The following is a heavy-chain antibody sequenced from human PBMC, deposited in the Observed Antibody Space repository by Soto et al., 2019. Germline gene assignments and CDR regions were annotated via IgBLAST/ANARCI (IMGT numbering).Heavy chain of an antibody. Sequence: SETLSLTCSVSGGSISSNSYYWGWIRQPPEKGLEWIGSIYYSGSTYYNPSLRSRVTISVDTSKNQLSLKLPSVTAADTAVYYCARQKSPALNVYFDYWGQGTLVTVS. J-gene: IGHJ4*02. CDR1: GGSISSNSYY. V-gene: IGHV4-39*01. CDR3: ARQKSPALNVYFDY. CDR2: IYYSGST.